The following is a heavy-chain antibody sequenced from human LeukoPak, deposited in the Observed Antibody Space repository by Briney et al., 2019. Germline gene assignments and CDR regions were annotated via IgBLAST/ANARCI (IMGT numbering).Heavy chain of an antibody. Sequence: SETLSLTCTVSGGSFRTYYWSWIRQPPGKGLEWIGYIYYSGSTSYNPSLKSPVTTSVDTSKNQFSLNLSSVTAADTAVYYCARRPITAYYFDYWGQGTLVTVSS. CDR1: GGSFRTYY. CDR3: ARRPITAYYFDY. CDR2: IYYSGST. D-gene: IGHD3-10*01. V-gene: IGHV4-59*08. J-gene: IGHJ4*02.